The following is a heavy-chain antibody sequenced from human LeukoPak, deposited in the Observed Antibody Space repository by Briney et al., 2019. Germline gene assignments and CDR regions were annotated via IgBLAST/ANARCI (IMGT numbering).Heavy chain of an antibody. CDR1: GASISTYY. Sequence: SETLSLTCTVSGASISTYYWSWIRQPPGKGLEWIGYIYYSGSTNYSPSLKSRVTISIDTSKNQFSLKLTSVTAADTAVYYCARDGYSGSDALWGQGTLVTVSS. CDR3: ARDGYSGSDAL. V-gene: IGHV4-59*01. J-gene: IGHJ1*01. D-gene: IGHD5-12*01. CDR2: IYYSGST.